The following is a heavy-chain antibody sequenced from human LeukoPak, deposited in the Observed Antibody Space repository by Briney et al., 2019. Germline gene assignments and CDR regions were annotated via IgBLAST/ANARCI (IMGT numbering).Heavy chain of an antibody. V-gene: IGHV4-30-2*01. Sequence: SQTLSLTCTVSGGSISSGGYYWSWIRQPPGKGLEWIGYIYHSGSTYYNSSLKSRVTISVDRSKNQFSLKLSSVTAADTAVYYCASTCSSTSCYGGWDYWGQGTLVTVSS. CDR2: IYHSGST. D-gene: IGHD2-2*01. CDR1: GGSISSGGYY. CDR3: ASTCSSTSCYGGWDY. J-gene: IGHJ4*02.